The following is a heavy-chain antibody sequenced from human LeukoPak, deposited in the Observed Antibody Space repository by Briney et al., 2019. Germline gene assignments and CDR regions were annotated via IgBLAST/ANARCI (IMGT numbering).Heavy chain of an antibody. V-gene: IGHV3-23*01. CDR1: GFTFSSYA. Sequence: AGGSLRLSCAASGFTFSSYAMSWVRQAPGKGLEWVSGIGGSGDITYYADSVKGRFTISRDNSKNTLYLQMNSLRAEGTAVYYCAKAAVAAYFYYYGMDVWGQGTTVTVSS. CDR2: IGGSGDIT. D-gene: IGHD6-19*01. CDR3: AKAAVAAYFYYYGMDV. J-gene: IGHJ6*02.